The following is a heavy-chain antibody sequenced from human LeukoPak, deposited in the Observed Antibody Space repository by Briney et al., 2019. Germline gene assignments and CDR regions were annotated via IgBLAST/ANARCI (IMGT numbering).Heavy chain of an antibody. D-gene: IGHD3-22*01. CDR3: AARRDYYDSSGYLPLDY. CDR2: INPSGGST. V-gene: IGHV1-46*03. Sequence: ASVKVSCKAPVYTFTSYYIHWVRQAPGQGLEWMGIINPSGGSTSYAQKFRGTDTPTSDTSTSAVYMELSSLRSEDTAVYYCAARRDYYDSSGYLPLDYWGQGTLVTVSS. CDR1: VYTFTSYY. J-gene: IGHJ4*02.